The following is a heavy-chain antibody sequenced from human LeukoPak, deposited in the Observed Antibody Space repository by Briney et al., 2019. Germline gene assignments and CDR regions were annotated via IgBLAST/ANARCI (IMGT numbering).Heavy chain of an antibody. D-gene: IGHD3-3*01. V-gene: IGHV1-18*01. Sequence: GASVKVSCKASGYTFTSYGISWVRQAPGQGLEWMGWISAYNDNTNYAQKLQGRVTMTTDTSTSTAYVELRSLRSDDTAVYYCARGSLYYDFWSPRIDYWGQGTLVTVSS. CDR2: ISAYNDNT. CDR1: GYTFTSYG. CDR3: ARGSLYYDFWSPRIDY. J-gene: IGHJ4*02.